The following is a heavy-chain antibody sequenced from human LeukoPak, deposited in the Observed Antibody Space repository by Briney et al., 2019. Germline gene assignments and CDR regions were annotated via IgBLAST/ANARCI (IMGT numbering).Heavy chain of an antibody. CDR3: AGETAIYYFMGV. V-gene: IGHV4-31*03. CDR2: IFYSGST. CDR1: GGSISTGGYY. Sequence: SQTLSLTCTVSGGSISTGGYYWTWIRQHPGKGLEWIGYIFYSGSTSYNPSLKSRVTISVDTSKDQFSLKLSSVTAADTAVYYCAGETAIYYFMGVWGKGTTVTVSS. D-gene: IGHD2-21*02. J-gene: IGHJ6*03.